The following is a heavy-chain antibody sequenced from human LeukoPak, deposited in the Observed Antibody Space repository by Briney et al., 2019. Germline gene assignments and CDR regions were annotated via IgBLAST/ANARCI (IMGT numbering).Heavy chain of an antibody. J-gene: IGHJ4*02. CDR3: ARDPGGWYFGS. CDR1: GFTFSSYG. V-gene: IGHV3-33*01. CDR2: IWYDGSKT. D-gene: IGHD6-19*01. Sequence: GGSLRLSCAASGFTFSSYGMHWVRQAPGKGLEWVAVIWYDGSKTYYADSVKGRFTISRDDSKNTVYLQMNSLRAEDTAVYYSARDPGGWYFGSWVQGTLVTVSS.